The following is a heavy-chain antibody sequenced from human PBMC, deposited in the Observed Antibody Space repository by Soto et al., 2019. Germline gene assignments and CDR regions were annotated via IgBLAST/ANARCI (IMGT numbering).Heavy chain of an antibody. Sequence: QVQLVQSGAELKKPGSSVKVSCKASGGIFSSYAISWLRQAPGQGLEWMGAVIPILGQAYYAQNFQDRVTITADESTRTAYMDLINLRSDDTAVYVCARVGGVGAPPGADYWGQGTLVTVSS. CDR1: GGIFSSYA. D-gene: IGHD1-26*01. CDR3: ARVGGVGAPPGADY. CDR2: VIPILGQA. J-gene: IGHJ4*02. V-gene: IGHV1-69*01.